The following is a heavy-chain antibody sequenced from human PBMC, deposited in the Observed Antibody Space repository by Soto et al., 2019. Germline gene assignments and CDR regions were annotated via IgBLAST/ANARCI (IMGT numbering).Heavy chain of an antibody. CDR3: ARDLSAADGIFAGFGGSGGSDP. V-gene: IGHV1-69*13. J-gene: IGHJ5*02. Sequence: ASVKVSCKSSGGTFSSYAISWVRQAPGQGLEWMGGIIPIFSTANYAQKFQGRVTITADESTSTDYMELSSLRSEDTAVYYCARDLSAADGIFAGFGGSGGSDPWG. D-gene: IGHD6-13*01. CDR2: IIPIFSTA. CDR1: GGTFSSYA.